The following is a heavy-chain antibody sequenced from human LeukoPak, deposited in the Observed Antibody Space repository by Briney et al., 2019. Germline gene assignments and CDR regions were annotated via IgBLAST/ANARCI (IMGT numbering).Heavy chain of an antibody. V-gene: IGHV4-38-2*01. D-gene: IGHD3-22*01. CDR1: GHSISSGYY. J-gene: IGHJ4*02. CDR3: ARSAYYYDSSFDY. CDR2: MYHSGST. Sequence: SETLSLTCAVSGHSISSGYYWGWIRQPPGEGLEWIGTMYHSGSTYYNPSLKSRVTISVDTSKNQFSLKLDSVTAADTAVYYCARSAYYYDSSFDYWGQGTLVIVSS.